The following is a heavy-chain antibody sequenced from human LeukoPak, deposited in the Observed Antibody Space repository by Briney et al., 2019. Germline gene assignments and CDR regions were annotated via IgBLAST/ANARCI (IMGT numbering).Heavy chain of an antibody. D-gene: IGHD1-14*01. Sequence: GGSLRLSCAGSGFSFGGYGMHWFRQTPGKGLEWVAVIAYDGSRAFYADSVKGRFTISRDNSKNTMSVQMDDPRAEDTAVYYCTRYNNDHFDYWGQGTLVTVSS. CDR2: IAYDGSRA. CDR1: GFSFGGYG. CDR3: TRYNNDHFDY. V-gene: IGHV3-33*01. J-gene: IGHJ4*02.